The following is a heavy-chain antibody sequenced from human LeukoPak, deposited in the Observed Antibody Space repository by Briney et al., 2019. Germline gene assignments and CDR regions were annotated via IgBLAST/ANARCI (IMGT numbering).Heavy chain of an antibody. CDR1: GGSISSGRYW. V-gene: IGHV4-39*02. CDR3: ARDSSSWYGVDFDY. J-gene: IGHJ4*02. CDR2: VYYSGST. D-gene: IGHD6-13*01. Sequence: SETLSLTCTVSGGSISSGRYWWGWIRQPPGKGLEWIGGVYYSGSTYHNPSLQSRVTISVDTSKNQFSLKLSSVTAADTAVYYCARDSSSWYGVDFDYWGQGTLVTVSS.